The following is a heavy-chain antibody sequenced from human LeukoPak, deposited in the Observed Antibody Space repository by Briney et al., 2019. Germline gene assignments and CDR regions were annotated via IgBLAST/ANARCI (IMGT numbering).Heavy chain of an antibody. CDR2: MNPNSGNT. J-gene: IGHJ3*02. D-gene: IGHD2-8*01. CDR1: GYTFTSYD. CDR3: ARDSDIVLMVYVEGAAFDI. V-gene: IGHV1-8*01. Sequence: GASVKVSCKASGYTFTSYDINWVRQATGQGLEWMGWMNPNSGNTGYAQKFQGRVTMTRNTSISTAYMELSSLRSEDTAVYYCARDSDIVLMVYVEGAAFDIWGQGTMATVSS.